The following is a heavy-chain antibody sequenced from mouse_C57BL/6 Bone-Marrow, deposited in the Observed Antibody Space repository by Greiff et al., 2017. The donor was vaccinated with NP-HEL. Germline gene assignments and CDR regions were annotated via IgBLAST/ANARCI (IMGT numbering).Heavy chain of an antibody. CDR3: TTGSDDY. Sequence: VQLQQSGAELVRPGASVKLSCTASGFNIKDDYMHWVKQRPEQGLEWIGWIDPENGDTEYASKFQGKATITADTSSNTAYLQLSSLTSEDTAVYYCTTGSDDYWDQGTTLTVSS. CDR1: GFNIKDDY. CDR2: IDPENGDT. J-gene: IGHJ2*01. V-gene: IGHV14-4*01.